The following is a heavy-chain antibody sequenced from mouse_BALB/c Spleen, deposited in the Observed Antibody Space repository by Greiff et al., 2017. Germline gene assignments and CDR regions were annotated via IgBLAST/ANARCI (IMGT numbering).Heavy chain of an antibody. J-gene: IGHJ4*01. D-gene: IGHD4-1*01. CDR1: GYSITSGYY. CDR3: ARAGYHYYAMDY. Sequence: EVKVEESGPGLVKPSQSLSLTCSVTGYSITSGYYWNWIRQFPGNKLEWMGYISYDGSNNYNPSLKNRISITRDTSKNQFFLKLNSVTTEDTATYYCARAGYHYYAMDYWGQGTSVTVSS. V-gene: IGHV3-6*02. CDR2: ISYDGSN.